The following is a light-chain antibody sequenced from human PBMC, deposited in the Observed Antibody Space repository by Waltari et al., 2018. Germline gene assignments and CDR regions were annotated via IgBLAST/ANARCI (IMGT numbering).Light chain of an antibody. CDR1: QGISTY. J-gene: IGKJ3*01. V-gene: IGKV1-17*01. Sequence: DIQMTQSPSSLSASAGDSVTITCRASQGISTYLNWYQQKPGKAPKRLIYAASSLESGVPSMFSGSGSGTDFTLTISSLQPEDFATYYCLQYNSNPFTFGPGTKLDI. CDR2: AAS. CDR3: LQYNSNPFT.